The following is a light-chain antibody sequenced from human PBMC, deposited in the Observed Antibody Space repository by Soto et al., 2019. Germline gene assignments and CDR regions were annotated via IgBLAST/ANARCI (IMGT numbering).Light chain of an antibody. J-gene: IGKJ2*01. Sequence: DIQLTQSPSTLSTSIGDRVTITCRASQSISTKLAWYQQKPGKAPKLLIYAASSLESGVPSRFSGSGSGTEFTLTIHSLQPDDSATYYCQHYNTYLPYPFGQGTKLEIK. CDR3: QHYNTYLPYP. CDR2: AAS. CDR1: QSISTK. V-gene: IGKV1-5*01.